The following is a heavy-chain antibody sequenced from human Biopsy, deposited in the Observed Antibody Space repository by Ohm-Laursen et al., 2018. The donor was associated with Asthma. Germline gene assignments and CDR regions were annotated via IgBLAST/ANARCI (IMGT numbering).Heavy chain of an antibody. D-gene: IGHD6-19*01. CDR3: VRAVRNEQWLAPFDY. J-gene: IGHJ4*02. CDR1: GGSISSFY. CDR2: VYWTGST. V-gene: IGHV4-59*01. Sequence: SETLSLTCSVYGGSISSFYWSWIRQSPAKGLEWMGYVYWTGSTNYNPSLKSRVTMSVDTSKNRMFLELTSVTAADTAIYYCVRAVRNEQWLAPFDYWGQGTLVTVSS.